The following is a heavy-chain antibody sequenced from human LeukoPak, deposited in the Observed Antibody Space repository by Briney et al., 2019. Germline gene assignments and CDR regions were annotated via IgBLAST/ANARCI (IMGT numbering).Heavy chain of an antibody. V-gene: IGHV4-39*01. J-gene: IGHJ4*02. CDR1: GGSISSSSYY. Sequence: SETLSLTCTVSGGSISSSSYYWGWIRQPPGKGLEWARGIYYGGRTYYNPSIKRRVTISVDTSKNQFSLKLSSVTAADTAVYYCARLPGWRSGWSLIAPFDYWGQGTLVTVSS. CDR3: ARLPGWRSGWSLIAPFDY. D-gene: IGHD6-19*01. CDR2: IYYGGRT.